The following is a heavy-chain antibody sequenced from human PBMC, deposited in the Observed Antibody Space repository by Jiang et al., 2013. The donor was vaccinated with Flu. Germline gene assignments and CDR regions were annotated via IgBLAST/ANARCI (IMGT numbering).Heavy chain of an antibody. Sequence: VQLVESGGGVVQPGRSLRLSCAASGFTFSSYAMHWVRQAPGKGLEWVAVISYDGSNKYYADSVKGRFTISRDNSKNTLYLQMNSLRAEDTAVYYCAREIVWYFDYWGQGTLVTVSS. CDR1: GFTFSSYA. CDR2: ISYDGSNK. CDR3: AREIVWYFDY. D-gene: IGHD2-8*01. J-gene: IGHJ4*02. V-gene: IGHV3-30-3*01.